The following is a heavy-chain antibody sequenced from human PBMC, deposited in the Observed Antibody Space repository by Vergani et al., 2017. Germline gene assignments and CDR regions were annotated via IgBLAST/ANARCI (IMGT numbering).Heavy chain of an antibody. CDR1: GFTFSSYS. V-gene: IGHV3-48*01. D-gene: IGHD4-11*01. Sequence: EVQLVESGGGLVQPGGSLRLSCAASGFTFSSYSMNWVRQAPGKGLEWVSYISSSSTTIYYADSVKGRFTISRDNAKNSLYLQMNSLRAEDTAVYFCAKDLSYSTAWPHFDSRGQGTLVTVSS. CDR2: ISSSSTTI. CDR3: AKDLSYSTAWPHFDS. J-gene: IGHJ4*02.